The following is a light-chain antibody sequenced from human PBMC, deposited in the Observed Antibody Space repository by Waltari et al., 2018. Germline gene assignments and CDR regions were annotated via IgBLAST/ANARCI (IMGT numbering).Light chain of an antibody. J-gene: IGKJ5*01. V-gene: IGKV3-11*01. Sequence: EIVLTQSPATLSLSPGERATLSFRASQCVSSYLAWYQQKPGQAPRLLIYDASNRATGIPARFSGSGSGTDFTLTISSLEPEDFAVYYCQHRSNWPAFGQGTRLEIK. CDR2: DAS. CDR1: QCVSSY. CDR3: QHRSNWPA.